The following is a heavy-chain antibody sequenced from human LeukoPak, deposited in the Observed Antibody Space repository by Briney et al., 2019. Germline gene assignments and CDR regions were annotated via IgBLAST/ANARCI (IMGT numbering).Heavy chain of an antibody. Sequence: GGSLRLSCAASGFTFSSYWMSWVRQAPGKGLEWAANIKQDGSEKYYVDSVKGRFTISRDNAKNSLYLQMNSLRAEDTAVYYCAKVGGIAARLAYFDYWGQGTLVTVSS. CDR3: AKVGGIAARLAYFDY. J-gene: IGHJ4*02. D-gene: IGHD6-6*01. CDR1: GFTFSSYW. CDR2: IKQDGSEK. V-gene: IGHV3-7*01.